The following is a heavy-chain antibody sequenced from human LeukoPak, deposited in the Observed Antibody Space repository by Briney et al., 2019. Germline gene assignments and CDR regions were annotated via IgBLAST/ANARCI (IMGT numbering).Heavy chain of an antibody. V-gene: IGHV4-38-2*01. CDR3: ARAYASSGYSSSWYPAFDI. CDR2: IYHSGST. J-gene: IGHJ3*02. D-gene: IGHD6-13*01. CDR1: GGSFSGYY. Sequence: SETLSLTCAVYGGSFSGYYWGWIRQPPGKGLEWIGSIYHSGSTYYNPSLKSRVTISVDTSKNQFSLKLSSVTAADTAVYYCARAYASSGYSSSWYPAFDIWGQGTMVTVSS.